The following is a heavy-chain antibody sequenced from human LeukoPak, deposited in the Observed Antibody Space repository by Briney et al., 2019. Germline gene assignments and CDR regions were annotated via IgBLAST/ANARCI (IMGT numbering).Heavy chain of an antibody. CDR2: IYTSGST. J-gene: IGHJ4*02. Sequence: SETLSLTCTVSAGSISSYYWSWIRQPAGKGLEWIGRIYTSGSTNYNPSLKSRVTMSVDTPKNQFSQKLSSVAAADTAVYYCAREGAPSRYFDYWGQGTLVTVSS. CDR3: AREGAPSRYFDY. V-gene: IGHV4-4*07. CDR1: AGSISSYY.